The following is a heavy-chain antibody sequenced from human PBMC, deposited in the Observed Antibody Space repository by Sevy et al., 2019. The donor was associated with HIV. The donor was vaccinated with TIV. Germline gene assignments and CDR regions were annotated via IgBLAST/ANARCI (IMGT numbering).Heavy chain of an antibody. CDR1: GYTFTSYD. Sequence: ASVKVSCKASGYTFTSYDINWVRQATGQGLEWMGWMNPNSGNTGYAQKFRGRVTMTRNTSISTAYMELSSLRSEDTAVYYCARGDFWSGYYVRVYYYYGMDVWGQGTTVTVSS. J-gene: IGHJ6*02. V-gene: IGHV1-8*01. CDR3: ARGDFWSGYYVRVYYYYGMDV. CDR2: MNPNSGNT. D-gene: IGHD3-3*01.